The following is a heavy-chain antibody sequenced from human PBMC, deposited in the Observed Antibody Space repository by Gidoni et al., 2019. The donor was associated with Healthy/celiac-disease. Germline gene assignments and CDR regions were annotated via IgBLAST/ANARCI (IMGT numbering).Heavy chain of an antibody. CDR3: AKDPAVYYYDSSGYCDY. CDR2: ISYDGSNK. CDR1: GFTFSSYG. V-gene: IGHV3-30*18. Sequence: QVQLVESGGGVVQPGRSLRLSCAASGFTFSSYGMHWVRQAPGKGLEWVAVISYDGSNKYYADSVKGRFTISRDNSKNTLYLQMNSLRAEDTAVYYCAKDPAVYYYDSSGYCDYWGQGTLVTVSS. J-gene: IGHJ4*02. D-gene: IGHD3-22*01.